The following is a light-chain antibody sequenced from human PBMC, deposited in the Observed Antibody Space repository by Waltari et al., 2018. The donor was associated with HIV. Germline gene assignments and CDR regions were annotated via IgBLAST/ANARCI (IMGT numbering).Light chain of an antibody. Sequence: QSVLIQPPPASESTGQTVTIPCSGSRTDIGRNPVIWYKQLPGKAPQLLIYNTDQRPSGVPDRVSASQSGTSASLAISGLQSEDEADYYCAAWDDSMEGHVFGGGTKLTIL. J-gene: IGLJ2*01. V-gene: IGLV1-44*01. CDR3: AAWDDSMEGHV. CDR2: NTD. CDR1: RTDIGRNP.